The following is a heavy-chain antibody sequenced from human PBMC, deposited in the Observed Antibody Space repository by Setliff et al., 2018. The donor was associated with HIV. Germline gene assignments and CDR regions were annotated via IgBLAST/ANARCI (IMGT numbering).Heavy chain of an antibody. V-gene: IGHV4-59*01. CDR1: GGSISSYY. CDR3: ARIFGDQGYYYSMDV. D-gene: IGHD3-3*01. Sequence: SETLSLTCTVSGGSISSYYWSWIRQPPGKGLEWIGYIYYSGSTNYNPSLKSRVTISVDTSKNQFSLKLSSVIAADTAVYYCARIFGDQGYYYSMDVWGQGTTVTVSS. CDR2: IYYSGST. J-gene: IGHJ6*02.